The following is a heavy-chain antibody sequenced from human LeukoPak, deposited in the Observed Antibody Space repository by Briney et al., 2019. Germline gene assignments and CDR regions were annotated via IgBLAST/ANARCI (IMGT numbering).Heavy chain of an antibody. D-gene: IGHD6-19*01. CDR2: IYTSGST. CDR3: ASSSGWSYFDY. CDR1: GGSISSGSYY. J-gene: IGHJ4*02. Sequence: SQTLSLTCTVSGGSISSGSYYWSWIRQPAGKGLEWIGRIYTSGSTNYNPSLKSRVTMSVDTSKNQFSLKLSSVTAADTAVYYCASSSGWSYFDYWGQGTLVTVSS. V-gene: IGHV4-61*02.